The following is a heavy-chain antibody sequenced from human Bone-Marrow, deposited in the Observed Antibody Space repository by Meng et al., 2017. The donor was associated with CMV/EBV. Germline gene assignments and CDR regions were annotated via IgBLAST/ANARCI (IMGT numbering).Heavy chain of an antibody. CDR1: GYTFTSYD. D-gene: IGHD6-6*01. Sequence: ASVKVSCKASGYTFTSYDINWVRQATGQGLEWMGWMNPNSGNTGYAQKFQDRVTMTRNTSISTAYMELSSLRSEDTAVYYCARSLRRSSSSSAGFDYWGQGTLVTVSS. CDR2: MNPNSGNT. V-gene: IGHV1-8*01. CDR3: ARSLRRSSSSSAGFDY. J-gene: IGHJ4*02.